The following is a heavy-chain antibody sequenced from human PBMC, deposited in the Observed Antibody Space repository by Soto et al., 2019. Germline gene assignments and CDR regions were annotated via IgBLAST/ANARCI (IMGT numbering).Heavy chain of an antibody. J-gene: IGHJ5*02. CDR2: IDTDGSVT. V-gene: IGHV3-74*01. CDR1: GLTFSGYW. CDR3: ARDTPHNWFDP. Sequence: PGGSLRLSCAASGLTFSGYWMHWVRQVPGKGLVWVSRIDTDGSVTNYADFVEGRFTISRDDAKNTLYLQMNGLRAEDTAVYYCARDTPHNWFDPWGQGILVTGSS.